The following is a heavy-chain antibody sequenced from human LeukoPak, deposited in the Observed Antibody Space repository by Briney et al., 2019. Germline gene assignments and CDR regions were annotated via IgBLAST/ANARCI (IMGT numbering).Heavy chain of an antibody. D-gene: IGHD2-15*01. CDR3: AKSGGYCSSGSCPGGYYYGKDV. V-gene: IGHV3-48*04. CDR2: ISSSGSTI. CDR1: GSTFSSYS. Sequence: GGSLRLSCAASGSTFSSYSMNWVRQAPGKGLEWVSYISSSGSTIYYADSVKGRFTISRDNAKNSLYLQMNSLRAEDTAVYYCAKSGGYCSSGSCPGGYYYGKDVWGQGTTVTVSS. J-gene: IGHJ6*02.